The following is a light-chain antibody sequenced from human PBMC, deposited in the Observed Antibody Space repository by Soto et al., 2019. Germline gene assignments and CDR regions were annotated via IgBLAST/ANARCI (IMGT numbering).Light chain of an antibody. CDR3: LQDYNYPFT. CDR2: AAS. J-gene: IGKJ3*01. Sequence: AIQMTQSPSSLSASVGDRVTITCRASQAIRNDLGWYQQKPGKAPKLLIFAASSLQSGVPARFSGSGSGTDFTLTISSLQPEDFATYYCLQDYNYPFTFGPGTKVDIK. CDR1: QAIRND. V-gene: IGKV1-6*01.